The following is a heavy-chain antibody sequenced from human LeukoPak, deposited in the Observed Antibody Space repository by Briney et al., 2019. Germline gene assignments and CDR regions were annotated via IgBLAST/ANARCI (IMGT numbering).Heavy chain of an antibody. CDR2: IKRDGGET. CDR3: ARDSGYLTVDY. J-gene: IGHJ4*02. Sequence: GGSLRLSCAASGFTFSSYWMSWVRQTPGKGLEWVANIKRDGGETYYVDSLKGRFTISRDNAKSSLYLQMNDLRAEDTATYYCARDSGYLTVDYWGQGVLVTVSS. CDR1: GFTFSSYW. V-gene: IGHV3-7*01. D-gene: IGHD3-22*01.